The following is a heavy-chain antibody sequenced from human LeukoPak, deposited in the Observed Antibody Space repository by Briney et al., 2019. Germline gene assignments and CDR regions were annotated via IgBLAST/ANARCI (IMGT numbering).Heavy chain of an antibody. J-gene: IGHJ3*02. Sequence: GESLKISCEGSGYSFTSYWIGWVRQMPGKGLEWMGIIYPGDSDTRYSPSFQGQVTISADQSISTAYLQWSSLKASDTAMYYCARRLHRDAFDIWGQGTMVTVSS. CDR2: IYPGDSDT. V-gene: IGHV5-51*01. CDR3: ARRLHRDAFDI. CDR1: GYSFTSYW.